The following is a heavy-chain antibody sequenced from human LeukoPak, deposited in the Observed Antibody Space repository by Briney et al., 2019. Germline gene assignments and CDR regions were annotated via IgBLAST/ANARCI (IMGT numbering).Heavy chain of an antibody. CDR3: AKETEEGDFWSGYDH. CDR1: GFTFSSYW. D-gene: IGHD3-3*01. Sequence: PGGSLRLSCAASGFTFSSYWMNWVRQTPGKGLEWVANIKQDGGEKYYVDSVKGRFTISRDNAKNSLHLQMNFLRAEDTAVYYCAKETEEGDFWSGYDHWGQGTPVTVSS. J-gene: IGHJ4*02. CDR2: IKQDGGEK. V-gene: IGHV3-7*01.